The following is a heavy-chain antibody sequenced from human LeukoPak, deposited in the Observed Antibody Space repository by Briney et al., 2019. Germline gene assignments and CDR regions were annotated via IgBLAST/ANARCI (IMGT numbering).Heavy chain of an antibody. Sequence: PSQTLSLTCTVSGGSISSSGYYWSWIRQPPGKGQEWIGYIYHSGSTYYNPSLKSRVTISVDRSKNQFSLKLSSVTAADTAVYYCARDLVGAPDYWGQGTLVTVSS. D-gene: IGHD1-26*01. CDR1: GGSISSSGYY. V-gene: IGHV4-30-2*01. CDR3: ARDLVGAPDY. CDR2: IYHSGST. J-gene: IGHJ4*02.